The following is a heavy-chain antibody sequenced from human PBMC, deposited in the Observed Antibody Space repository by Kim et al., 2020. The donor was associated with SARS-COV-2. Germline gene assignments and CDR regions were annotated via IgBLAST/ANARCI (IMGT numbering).Heavy chain of an antibody. J-gene: IGHJ4*02. Sequence: GGSLRLSCAASGFTFSTYAMSWARQAPGKGLEWVSTISGGGGRTHYADSVKGRFTISRDNSKNTLFLHMNSLRADDTAIYHCDGSDFWGQGTLVTVSS. CDR1: GFTFSTYA. CDR2: ISGGGGRT. CDR3: DGSDF. V-gene: IGHV3-23*01.